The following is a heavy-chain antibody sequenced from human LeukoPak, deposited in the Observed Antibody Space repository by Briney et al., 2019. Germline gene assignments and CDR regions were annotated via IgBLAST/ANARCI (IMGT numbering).Heavy chain of an antibody. Sequence: GGSLRLSCAASGFTFDDYAMHWVRQAPGKGLEWVSGISWNSGTIGYADSVKGRFTISRDNAKNSLYLQMNSLRAEDTALYYCAKDMFPRGGTLYYMDVWGKGTTVTISS. CDR2: ISWNSGTI. CDR1: GFTFDDYA. J-gene: IGHJ6*03. D-gene: IGHD1-26*01. V-gene: IGHV3-9*01. CDR3: AKDMFPRGGTLYYMDV.